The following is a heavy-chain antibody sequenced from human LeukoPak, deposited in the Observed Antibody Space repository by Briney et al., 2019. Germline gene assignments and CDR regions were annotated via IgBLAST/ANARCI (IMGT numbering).Heavy chain of an antibody. J-gene: IGHJ4*02. D-gene: IGHD6-19*01. Sequence: GGSLRLSCAASGFSVSDHYMSRVRQAPGKGLEWVSVIYRGGDTYYADSVKGRFSISRDNSKNTVSLQMNSLRAEDTAVYFCVRDSTISGWYELGYWGQGTLVTVSS. CDR2: IYRGGDT. V-gene: IGHV3-53*01. CDR1: GFSVSDHY. CDR3: VRDSTISGWYELGY.